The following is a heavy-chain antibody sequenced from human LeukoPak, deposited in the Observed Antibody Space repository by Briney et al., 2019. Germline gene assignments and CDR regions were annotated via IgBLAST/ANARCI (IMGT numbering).Heavy chain of an antibody. D-gene: IGHD6-6*01. V-gene: IGHV3-21*06. CDR1: GFSFISYS. J-gene: IGHJ5*02. CDR3: ARDALGGSAARLLTHIYFDP. CDR2: ISTTETYI. Sequence: PGGSLRLSCEASGFSFISYSFSWVRQAPGKGLEWVSSISTTETYIYYADSVRGRFTISRDNAKNSLYLEMDSLRAEDTAVYYCARDALGGSAARLLTHIYFDPWGQGTLVTVSS.